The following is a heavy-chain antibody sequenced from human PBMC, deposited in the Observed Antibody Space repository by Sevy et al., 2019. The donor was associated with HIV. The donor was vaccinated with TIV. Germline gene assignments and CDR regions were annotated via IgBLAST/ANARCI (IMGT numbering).Heavy chain of an antibody. Sequence: GGSLRLSCAASGFTFSSYAMHWVRQAPGKGLEWVAVISYDGSNKYYADSVKGRFTISRDNSKNTLYLQMNSLRAEDTAVYYCARAFSSSFSTRRSNRFDPWGQGTLVTVSS. D-gene: IGHD6-6*01. CDR2: ISYDGSNK. CDR3: ARAFSSSFSTRRSNRFDP. V-gene: IGHV3-30-3*01. J-gene: IGHJ5*02. CDR1: GFTFSSYA.